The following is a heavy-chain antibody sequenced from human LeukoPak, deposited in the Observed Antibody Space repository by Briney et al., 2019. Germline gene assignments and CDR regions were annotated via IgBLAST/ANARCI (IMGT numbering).Heavy chain of an antibody. CDR3: ATAHITIFGMVGGYYFDY. CDR1: GYTLTELS. V-gene: IGHV1-24*01. Sequence: ASVKVSCKVSGYTLTELSMHWVRQAPGKGLEWMGGFDPEDGETIYAQKFQGRVTMTEDTSTDTAYMELSSLRSEDTAVYYCATAHITIFGMVGGYYFDYWGQGTLVTVSS. J-gene: IGHJ4*02. D-gene: IGHD3-3*01. CDR2: FDPEDGET.